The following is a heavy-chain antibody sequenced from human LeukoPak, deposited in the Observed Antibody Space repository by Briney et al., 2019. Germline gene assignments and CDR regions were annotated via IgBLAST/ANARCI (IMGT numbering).Heavy chain of an antibody. J-gene: IGHJ5*02. D-gene: IGHD3-3*01. CDR3: AIKSGTVGVDPEFDP. V-gene: IGHV4-39*01. Sequence: PSETLSLTCTVSGGSISSSSYYWGWIRQPPGKGLEWIGRIYYRGSTDYNPPLKSRVTISVDTSKNQFSLTLSSVTAADTAVYYCAIKSGTVGVDPEFDPWGQGTLVTVSS. CDR1: GGSISSSSYY. CDR2: IYYRGST.